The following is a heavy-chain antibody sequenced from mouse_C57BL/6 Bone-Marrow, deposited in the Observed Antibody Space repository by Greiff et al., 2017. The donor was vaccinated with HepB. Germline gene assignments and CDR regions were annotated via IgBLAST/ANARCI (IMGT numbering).Heavy chain of an antibody. CDR2: ISYDGSN. J-gene: IGHJ2*01. V-gene: IGHV3-6*01. CDR1: GYSITSGYY. CDR3: AREGGYYGSSFFYYFDY. Sequence: EVKLQESGPGLVKPSQSLSLTCSVTGYSITSGYYWNWIRQFPGNKLEWMGYISYDGSNNYNPSLKNRISITRDTSKNQFFLKLNSVTTEDTATYYCAREGGYYGSSFFYYFDYWGQGTTLTVSS. D-gene: IGHD1-1*01.